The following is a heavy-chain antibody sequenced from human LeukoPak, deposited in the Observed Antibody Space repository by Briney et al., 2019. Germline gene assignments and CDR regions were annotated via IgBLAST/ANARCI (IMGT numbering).Heavy chain of an antibody. D-gene: IGHD6-13*01. Sequence: AGGSLRLSCAASGFTFSSYSMNWVRQAPGKGLEWVSSISSSSYIYYADSVKGRFTISRDNAKNSLYLQMNSLRAEDTAVYYCAREPSYSSSWYTSCDYWGQGTLVTVSS. CDR1: GFTFSSYS. J-gene: IGHJ4*02. CDR2: ISSSSYI. V-gene: IGHV3-21*01. CDR3: AREPSYSSSWYTSCDY.